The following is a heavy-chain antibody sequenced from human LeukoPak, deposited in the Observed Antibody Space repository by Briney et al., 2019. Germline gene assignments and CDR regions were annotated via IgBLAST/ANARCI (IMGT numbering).Heavy chain of an antibody. Sequence: GGSLRLSCAASGFTLSSYAMSWVRQAPGKGLEWVSAISGSGGSTYYADSVKGRFTISRDNSKNTLYLQMNSLRAEDTAVYYCAKNPYMVRGVFDYWGQGTLVTVSS. J-gene: IGHJ4*02. CDR1: GFTLSSYA. V-gene: IGHV3-23*01. CDR3: AKNPYMVRGVFDY. D-gene: IGHD3-10*01. CDR2: ISGSGGST.